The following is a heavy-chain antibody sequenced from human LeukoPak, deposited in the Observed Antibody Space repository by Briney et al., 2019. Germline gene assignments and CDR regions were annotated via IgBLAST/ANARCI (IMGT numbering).Heavy chain of an antibody. D-gene: IGHD2-15*01. CDR2: FDPENGET. CDR3: ATTGYCSGGSCSEPLHINWFDP. Sequence: ASVKVSCKVSGYTLTELSMHWVRQAPGKGLEWMGGFDPENGETIYAQKFQGRVTMTEDTSTDTAYMELSSLRSEDTAVYYCATTGYCSGGSCSEPLHINWFDPWGQGTLVTVSS. CDR1: GYTLTELS. V-gene: IGHV1-24*01. J-gene: IGHJ5*02.